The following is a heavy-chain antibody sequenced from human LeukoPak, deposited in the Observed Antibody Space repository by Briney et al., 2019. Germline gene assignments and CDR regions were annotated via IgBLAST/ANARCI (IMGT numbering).Heavy chain of an antibody. Sequence: GASVKVSCKASGYTFTSYGISWVRQAPGQGLEWMGWISAYNGNTNYPQKLQGRVTMTTDTSTSTAYMELRSLRSDDTAVYYCARIAYYDFWSGSHAHFDYWGQGTLVTVSS. D-gene: IGHD3-3*01. CDR3: ARIAYYDFWSGSHAHFDY. V-gene: IGHV1-18*01. CDR1: GYTFTSYG. J-gene: IGHJ4*02. CDR2: ISAYNGNT.